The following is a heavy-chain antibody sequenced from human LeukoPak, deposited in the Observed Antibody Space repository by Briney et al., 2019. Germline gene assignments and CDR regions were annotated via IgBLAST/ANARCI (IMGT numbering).Heavy chain of an antibody. CDR1: GGSISSYY. D-gene: IGHD6-19*01. J-gene: IGHJ4*02. V-gene: IGHV4-59*01. CDR2: IYYSGST. Sequence: KPSETLSLTCTVSGGSISSYYWSWIRQPPGKGLEWIGYIYYSGSTNYNPSLKSRVTISVDTSKNRFSLKLSSVTAADTAVYYCATIAELYSSGWYPLDYWGQGTLVTVSS. CDR3: ATIAELYSSGWYPLDY.